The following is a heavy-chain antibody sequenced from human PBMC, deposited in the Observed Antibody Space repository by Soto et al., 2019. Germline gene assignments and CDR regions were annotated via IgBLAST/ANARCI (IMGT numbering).Heavy chain of an antibody. CDR2: IYYSGST. J-gene: IGHJ4*02. V-gene: IGHV4-39*01. CDR3: AVGRYYYGSGSYPSKFDY. CDR1: GGSISSSSYY. D-gene: IGHD3-10*01. Sequence: SETLSLPSTVSGGSISSSSYYWGWIRQRPGKGLEWIGSIYYSGSTYYNPSLKSRVTISVDTSKNQFSLKLSSVTAADTAVYYCAVGRYYYGSGSYPSKFDYWGQGTLVTVS.